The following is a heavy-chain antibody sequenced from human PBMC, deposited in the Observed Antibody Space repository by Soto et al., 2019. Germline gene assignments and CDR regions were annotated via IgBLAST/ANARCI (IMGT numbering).Heavy chain of an antibody. Sequence: QVKLQESGPGLVKPSQTLSLTCTVSGGSISTGGYYWTWIRQHPGKGLEWIGYIYYSGSTYYNPSLKSRVTISVATSKHQFSLKLSSVTAADTAVYYCARGLSVTLFDNWGQGTLVTVSS. V-gene: IGHV4-31*03. D-gene: IGHD4-17*01. J-gene: IGHJ4*02. CDR3: ARGLSVTLFDN. CDR2: IYYSGST. CDR1: GGSISTGGYY.